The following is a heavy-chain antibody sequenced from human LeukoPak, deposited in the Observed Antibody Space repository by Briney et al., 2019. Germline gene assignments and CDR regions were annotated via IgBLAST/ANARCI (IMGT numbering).Heavy chain of an antibody. D-gene: IGHD2-2*01. CDR3: AKHQRDIVVVPAGVGYYMDV. Sequence: GGSLRLSCVVSGFTFSTYTMNWVRQAPGKGLEWVSAISGSGDSTYYADSVKGRFTISRDNSKNTLYLQMNSLRAEDTAVYYCAKHQRDIVVVPAGVGYYMDVWGKGTTVTVSS. J-gene: IGHJ6*03. V-gene: IGHV3-23*01. CDR1: GFTFSTYT. CDR2: ISGSGDST.